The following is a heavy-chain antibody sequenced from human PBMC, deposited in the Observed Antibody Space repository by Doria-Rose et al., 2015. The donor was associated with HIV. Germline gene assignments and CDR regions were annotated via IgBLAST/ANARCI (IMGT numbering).Heavy chain of an antibody. CDR2: IRSKAYGGTK. D-gene: IGHD1-26*01. CDR3: ARGGWELLYLFDY. J-gene: IGHJ4*02. Sequence: AGFIRSKAYGGTKEYAASVKGRVTISRDDSKSIAYLQLNSLKAEDTAVYFCARGGWELLYLFDYWAKGTLVTVSS. V-gene: IGHV3-49*02.